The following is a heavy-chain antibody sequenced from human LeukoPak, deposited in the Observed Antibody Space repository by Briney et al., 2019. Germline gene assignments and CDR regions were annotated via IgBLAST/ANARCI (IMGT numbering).Heavy chain of an antibody. CDR3: ARDLTTTPYNWFDP. CDR1: GGSLSSGNYY. J-gene: IGHJ5*02. CDR2: IYTSGST. D-gene: IGHD3-22*01. V-gene: IGHV4-61*02. Sequence: SQTLSLTCTVSGGSLSSGNYYWSWIRQPAGKGLEWIGRIYTSGSTNYNPPLKSRVTVSIDTSKNQFSLKLSSVTAADTAVYYCARDLTTTPYNWFDPGGPGTLVTVSS.